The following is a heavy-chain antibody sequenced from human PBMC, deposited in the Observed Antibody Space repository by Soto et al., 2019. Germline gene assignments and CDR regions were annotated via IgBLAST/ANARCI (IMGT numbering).Heavy chain of an antibody. Sequence: QVQLEESGPGLVRPSGTLSLTCAVSGASGTSGNWWTWVRHPPGKGLEWIGEIHHSAATSYNPSLNSRVSMSVEMAEHLFTLNMPSVPAADSSVYQCARISAGRGGWSIEYLGQGTLVAVSS. CDR2: IHHSAAT. CDR3: ARISAGRGGWSIEY. D-gene: IGHD6-19*01. V-gene: IGHV4-4*02. CDR1: GASGTSGNW. J-gene: IGHJ4*02.